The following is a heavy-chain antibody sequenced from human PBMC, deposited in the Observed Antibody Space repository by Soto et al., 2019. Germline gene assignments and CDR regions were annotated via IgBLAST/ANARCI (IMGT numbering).Heavy chain of an antibody. CDR3: ARTEGYGSPFDY. V-gene: IGHV1-69*13. CDR1: GGTFSSYA. J-gene: IGHJ4*02. D-gene: IGHD4-17*01. Sequence: ASVKVSCKASGGTFSSYAISWVRQAPGQGLEWMGGIIPIFGTANYAQKFQGRVTITADESTSTAYMELSSLRSEDTAVYYCARTEGYGSPFDYWGQGTLVTVSS. CDR2: IIPIFGTA.